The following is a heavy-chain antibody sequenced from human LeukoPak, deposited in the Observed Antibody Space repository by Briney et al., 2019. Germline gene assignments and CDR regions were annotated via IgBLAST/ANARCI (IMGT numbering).Heavy chain of an antibody. CDR1: GFIFTNYF. D-gene: IGHD3-3*01. Sequence: GGSLRLSCAASGFIFTNYFMSWVRQAPGKGLEWVASIKHDGNEKYYVDSVRGRFTISRDNTMNSLYLQMSSLRAEDTAVYYCATDRGWRTSGYYLYYFEYWGQGTLVTYSS. CDR3: ATDRGWRTSGYYLYYFEY. J-gene: IGHJ4*02. V-gene: IGHV3-7*01. CDR2: IKHDGNEK.